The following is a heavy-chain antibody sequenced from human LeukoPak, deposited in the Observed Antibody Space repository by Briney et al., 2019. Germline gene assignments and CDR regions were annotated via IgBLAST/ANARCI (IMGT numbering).Heavy chain of an antibody. CDR2: IIPIFGTA. CDR1: GGTFSSYA. CDR3: AKSIGYCTNGVCYPFDY. V-gene: IGHV1-69*13. J-gene: IGHJ4*02. D-gene: IGHD2-8*01. Sequence: SVKVSCKASGGTFSSYAISWVRQAPGQGLEWMGGIIPIFGTANYAQKFQGRVTITADESTSTAYMELSSLRSEDTAVYYCAKSIGYCTNGVCYPFDYWGQGTLVTVSS.